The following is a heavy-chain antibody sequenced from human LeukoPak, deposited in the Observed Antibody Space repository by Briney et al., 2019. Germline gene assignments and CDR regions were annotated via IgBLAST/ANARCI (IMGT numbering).Heavy chain of an antibody. J-gene: IGHJ3*02. CDR3: ARSERSGARTDAFDI. Sequence: VKVSCKASGYTFTGYYIHWVRQAPGQGLEWMGWISPISGVPKIAQNFQGRVSMTSDTSISTAYMELSSLRSDDTALYYCARSERSGARTDAFDIWGQGTVVTVSS. CDR1: GYTFTGYY. V-gene: IGHV1-2*02. CDR2: ISPISGVP. D-gene: IGHD5-12*01.